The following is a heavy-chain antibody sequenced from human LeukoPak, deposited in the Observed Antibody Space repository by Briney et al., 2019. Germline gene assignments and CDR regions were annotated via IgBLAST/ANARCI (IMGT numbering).Heavy chain of an antibody. CDR1: GDSVSSNSAA. D-gene: IGHD3-22*01. V-gene: IGHV6-1*01. Sequence: SQTLSHTCAISGDSVSSNSAAWNWIRQSPSRGLEWLGRTYYRSKWYNDYAVSVKSRITINPDTSKNQFSLQLNSVTPEDTAVYYCARESDYYDSSGGLVDYWGQGTLVTVSS. CDR3: ARESDYYDSSGGLVDY. J-gene: IGHJ4*02. CDR2: TYYRSKWYN.